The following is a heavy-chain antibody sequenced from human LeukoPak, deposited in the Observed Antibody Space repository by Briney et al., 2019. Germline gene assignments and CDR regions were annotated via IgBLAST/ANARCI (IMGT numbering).Heavy chain of an antibody. Sequence: PGGSLRLSCAASGFTFSNYGMHWVRQAPGKGLEWVAVISYDGGTEYYADSVKGRFTISRDKSKNTLYLQMNSLTTEDTAVYYCAKTSRGRWVDWGMDVWGQGPTVTVSS. D-gene: IGHD6-25*01. V-gene: IGHV3-30*18. CDR2: ISYDGGTE. CDR1: GFTFSNYG. J-gene: IGHJ6*02. CDR3: AKTSRGRWVDWGMDV.